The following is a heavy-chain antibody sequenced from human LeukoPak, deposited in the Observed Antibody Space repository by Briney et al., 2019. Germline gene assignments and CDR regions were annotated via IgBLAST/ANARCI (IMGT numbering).Heavy chain of an antibody. CDR3: ARGYNSSWYYFDY. J-gene: IGHJ4*02. D-gene: IGHD6-13*01. CDR1: GDSISSYY. CDR2: IYDSGST. V-gene: IGHV4-59*01. Sequence: SETLSLNCTVSGDSISSYYWSWFRQPPGKGLEWIGYIYDSGSTNYNPSLKSRVTMAVDTSKNQFSLKLSSVTAADTAVYYCARGYNSSWYYFDYWGQGTLVTVTS.